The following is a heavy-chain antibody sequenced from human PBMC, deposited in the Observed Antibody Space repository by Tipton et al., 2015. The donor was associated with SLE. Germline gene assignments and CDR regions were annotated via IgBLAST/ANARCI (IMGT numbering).Heavy chain of an antibody. V-gene: IGHV4-59*01. D-gene: IGHD6-13*01. CDR3: ARESSWDPLFDY. Sequence: LRLSCTVSGGSISSYYWSWIRQPPGKGLEWIGYIYYSGSTNYNPSLKSRVTISVDTSKHQFSLKLSYVTAADTAVYYCARESSWDPLFDYWGQGTLVTVSS. CDR1: GGSISSYY. CDR2: IYYSGST. J-gene: IGHJ4*02.